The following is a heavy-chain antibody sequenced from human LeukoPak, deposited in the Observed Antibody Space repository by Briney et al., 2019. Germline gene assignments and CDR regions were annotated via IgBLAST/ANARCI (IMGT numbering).Heavy chain of an antibody. D-gene: IGHD2-21*02. Sequence: SETLSLTCTVSGGSISSVNYYWGWIRQPPGTGLEWIGSIYYSGTTYYNPSLKSRVTISVDTSKNQFSLKLSSVTAADTAVYYCAGAYCGGDCYSGRTFDIWGQGTMVTVSS. CDR2: IYYSGTT. J-gene: IGHJ3*02. CDR3: AGAYCGGDCYSGRTFDI. V-gene: IGHV4-39*07. CDR1: GGSISSVNYY.